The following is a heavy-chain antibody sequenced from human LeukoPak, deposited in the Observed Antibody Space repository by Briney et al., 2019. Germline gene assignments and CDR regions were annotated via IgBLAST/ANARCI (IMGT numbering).Heavy chain of an antibody. Sequence: GGSLRLSCAASRFTFSSYSMNWVRQAPGKGLEWVSSISSSSSYIYYADSVKGRFTISRDNAKNSLYLQMNSLRAEDTAVYYCARSDSSGYFRYWGQGTLVTVSS. D-gene: IGHD3-22*01. CDR3: ARSDSSGYFRY. J-gene: IGHJ4*02. CDR2: ISSSSSYI. V-gene: IGHV3-21*01. CDR1: RFTFSSYS.